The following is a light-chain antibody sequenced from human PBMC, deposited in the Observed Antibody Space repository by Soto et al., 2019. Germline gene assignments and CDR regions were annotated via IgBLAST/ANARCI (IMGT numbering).Light chain of an antibody. CDR1: QSVSSSY. V-gene: IGKV3-20*01. J-gene: IGKJ4*01. CDR3: QQYGSSRLT. CDR2: DAS. Sequence: EIVLTQSPGTLSLSPGERATLSCRASQSVSSSYVVWYQQKPGQAPRLLIYDASSRATGIPDRFSGSGSGTDFTLTISRLEPEDFAVYYCQQYGSSRLTFGGGTKVEIK.